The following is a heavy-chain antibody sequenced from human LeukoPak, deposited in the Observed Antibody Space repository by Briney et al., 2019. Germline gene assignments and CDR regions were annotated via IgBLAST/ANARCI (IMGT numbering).Heavy chain of an antibody. Sequence: ASVKVSCKASGYTFTSYGIGWVRQAPGQGLEWMGWISAYNGNTNYAQKLQGRVTMTTDTSTSTAYMELRSLRSDDTAVYYCARENIVAGGGGFQHWGQGTLVTVSS. CDR2: ISAYNGNT. V-gene: IGHV1-18*01. J-gene: IGHJ1*01. CDR1: GYTFTSYG. D-gene: IGHD5-12*01. CDR3: ARENIVAGGGGFQH.